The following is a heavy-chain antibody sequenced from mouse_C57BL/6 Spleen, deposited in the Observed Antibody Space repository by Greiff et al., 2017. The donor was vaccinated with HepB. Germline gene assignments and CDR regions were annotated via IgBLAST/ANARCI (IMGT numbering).Heavy chain of an antibody. J-gene: IGHJ4*01. CDR1: GYAFSSYW. CDR3: ARWGYGSSYMRIYYAMDY. CDR2: IYPGDGDT. Sequence: QVQLKQSGAELVKPGASVKISCKASGYAFSSYWMNWVKQRPGKGLEWIGQIYPGDGDTNYNGKFKGKATLTADKSSSTAYMQLSSLTSEDSAVYFCARWGYGSSYMRIYYAMDYWGQGTSVTVSS. D-gene: IGHD1-1*01. V-gene: IGHV1-80*01.